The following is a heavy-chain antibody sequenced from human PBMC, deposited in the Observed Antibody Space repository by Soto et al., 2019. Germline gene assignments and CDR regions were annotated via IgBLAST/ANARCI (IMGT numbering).Heavy chain of an antibody. J-gene: IGHJ5*02. D-gene: IGHD3-9*01. Sequence: ETLSLTCAVYGGSFSGYYWSWIRQPPGKGLEWIGEINHSGSTNYNPSLKSRVTISVDTSKNQFSLKLSSVTAADTAVYYCARASYDILTGYPNWFDPWGQGTLVTVSS. V-gene: IGHV4-34*01. CDR2: INHSGST. CDR1: GGSFSGYY. CDR3: ARASYDILTGYPNWFDP.